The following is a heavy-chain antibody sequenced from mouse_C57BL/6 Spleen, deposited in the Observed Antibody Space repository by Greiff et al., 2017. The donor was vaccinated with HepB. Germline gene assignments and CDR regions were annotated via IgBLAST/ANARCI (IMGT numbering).Heavy chain of an antibody. J-gene: IGHJ2*01. CDR2: INYDGSST. V-gene: IGHV5-16*01. CDR1: GFTFSDYY. Sequence: EVQRVESEGGLVQPGSSMKLSCTASGFTFSDYYMAWVRQVPEKGLEWVANINYDGSSTYYLDSLKSRFIISRDNAKNILYLQMSSLKSEDTATYYCAREARYFDYWGQGTTLTVSS. CDR3: AREARYFDY.